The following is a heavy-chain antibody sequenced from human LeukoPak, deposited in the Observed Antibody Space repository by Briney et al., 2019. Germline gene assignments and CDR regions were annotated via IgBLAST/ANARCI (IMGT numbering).Heavy chain of an antibody. J-gene: IGHJ6*02. D-gene: IGHD3-10*01. CDR3: ARGDYGSGVTYYYYYGMDV. CDR2: INHSGST. CDR1: GGSFSGYY. V-gene: IGHV4-34*01. Sequence: PSETLSLTCAVYGGSFSGYYWSWIRQPPGKGLERIGEINHSGSTNYNPSLKSRVTISVDTSKNQFSLKLSSVTAADTAVYYCARGDYGSGVTYYYYYGMDVWGQGTTVTVSS.